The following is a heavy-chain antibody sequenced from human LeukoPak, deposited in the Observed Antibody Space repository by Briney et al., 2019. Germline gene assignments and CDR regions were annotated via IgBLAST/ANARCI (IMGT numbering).Heavy chain of an antibody. Sequence: SVKVSCKASGGTFSSYAISWVRQAPGEGVEWRGGIIPIFGTANYAQQFQGRVTIPAAESTTTAYMELSSLRSEDTAVYYCAREEWYDAFDIWGQGTMVTVSS. CDR3: AREEWYDAFDI. D-gene: IGHD3-3*01. V-gene: IGHV1-69*01. CDR2: IIPIFGTA. J-gene: IGHJ3*02. CDR1: GGTFSSYA.